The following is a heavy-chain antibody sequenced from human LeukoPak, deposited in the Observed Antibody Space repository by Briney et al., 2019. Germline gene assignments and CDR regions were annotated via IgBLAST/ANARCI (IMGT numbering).Heavy chain of an antibody. CDR2: THYNRNT. V-gene: IGHV4-39*02. D-gene: IGHD3-10*01. Sequence: PSETLSLTCTVSGASIRISTYCWGWIRHPPGKGLEWIGNTHYNRNTYYSPSFKSRVTISADTSKCLCSLCLRSATAADTAVYYCARVPSGFPNWFDPWGQGTLVTVSS. J-gene: IGHJ5*02. CDR1: GASIRISTYC. CDR3: ARVPSGFPNWFDP.